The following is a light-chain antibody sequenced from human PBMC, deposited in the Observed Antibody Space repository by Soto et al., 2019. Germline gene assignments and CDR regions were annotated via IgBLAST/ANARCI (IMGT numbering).Light chain of an antibody. Sequence: DIQMTQSPSSLSASVGDRVTITCRASQSISSYLNWYQPKPGKAPKLLIYAASSSQSGVPSRFSGSGSGADFTLTISSLQPEDSATYYCQLSHTTLTFGQGTRLEIK. J-gene: IGKJ5*01. V-gene: IGKV1-39*01. CDR3: QLSHTTLT. CDR2: AAS. CDR1: QSISSY.